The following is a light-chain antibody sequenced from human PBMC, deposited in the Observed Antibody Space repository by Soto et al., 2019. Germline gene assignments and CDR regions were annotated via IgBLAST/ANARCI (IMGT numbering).Light chain of an antibody. CDR3: QHYNSYSEA. CDR1: QTIRSW. V-gene: IGKV1-5*03. J-gene: IGKJ1*01. CDR2: NAS. Sequence: DIPMTQSPSTLSGSVGDRVTIACRASQTIRSWLAWYQQKPGKAPKLLIYNASTLKRGVPSRCSGSGSGTEFTRTISSLQPDDVATYYCQHYNSYSEAFGQGTKVDIK.